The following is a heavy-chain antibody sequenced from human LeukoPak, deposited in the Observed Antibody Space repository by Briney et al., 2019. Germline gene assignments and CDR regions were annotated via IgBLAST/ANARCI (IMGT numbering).Heavy chain of an antibody. CDR1: GFTFSNAW. D-gene: IGHD3-9*01. CDR3: TTAVLRYFDWFLPADAFDI. V-gene: IGHV3-15*01. Sequence: GGSLRLSCAASGFTFSNAWMSWVRQAPGKGLEWVGRIKSETDGGTTDYAAPVKGRFTISRDDSKNTLYLQMNSLKTEDTAVYYCTTAVLRYFDWFLPADAFDIWGQGTMVTVSS. J-gene: IGHJ3*02. CDR2: IKSETDGGTT.